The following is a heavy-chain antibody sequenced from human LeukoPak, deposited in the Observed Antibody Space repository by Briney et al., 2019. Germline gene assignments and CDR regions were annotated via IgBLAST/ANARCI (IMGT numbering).Heavy chain of an antibody. V-gene: IGHV1-46*01. J-gene: IGHJ4*02. Sequence: ASVKVSCKASGYTFTSYYMHWVRQAPGQGLEWMRIINPSGGSTSYAQKFQGRVTMTRDTSTSTVYMELSSLRSEDTAVYYCARDWSSIAAAGLSSYWGQGTLVTVSS. CDR3: ARDWSSIAAAGLSSY. CDR2: INPSGGST. CDR1: GYTFTSYY. D-gene: IGHD6-13*01.